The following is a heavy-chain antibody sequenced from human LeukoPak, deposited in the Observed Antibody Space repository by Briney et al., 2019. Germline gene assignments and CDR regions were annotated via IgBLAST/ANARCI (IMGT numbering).Heavy chain of an antibody. Sequence: SQTLSLTCTVSGGSISSGSYYWSWIRQPAGKGLEWIGRIYTSGSTNYNPSLKSRVTISVDTSKNQFSLKLSSVTAADTAVYYCARRDSSSWHFNYWGQGTLVTVSS. CDR2: IYTSGST. J-gene: IGHJ4*02. D-gene: IGHD6-13*01. CDR1: GGSISSGSYY. CDR3: ARRDSSSWHFNY. V-gene: IGHV4-61*02.